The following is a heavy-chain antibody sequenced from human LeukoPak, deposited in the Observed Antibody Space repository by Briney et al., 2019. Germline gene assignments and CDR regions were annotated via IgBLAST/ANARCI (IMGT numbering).Heavy chain of an antibody. V-gene: IGHV4-34*01. Sequence: SESLSLTCAAYGGSFSGYYWSWIRQPPGKGLEWIWEINHSGSTTYYAALKRRVTITADTTKNHFSLKLISVTAADTAADYCWRGRAGGVDVWGEGATV. CDR1: GGSFSGYY. J-gene: IGHJ6*02. CDR3: WRGRAGGVDV. CDR2: INHSGST.